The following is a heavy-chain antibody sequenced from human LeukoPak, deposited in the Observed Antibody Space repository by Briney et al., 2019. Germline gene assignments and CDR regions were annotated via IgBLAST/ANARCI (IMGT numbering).Heavy chain of an antibody. CDR3: AKFLAYCGGDCSQGWFDP. D-gene: IGHD2-21*02. V-gene: IGHV3-23*01. Sequence: GGSLRLSCTASDFTFSDYYMSWIRQAPGKGLEWVSAISGSGGSTYYADSVKGRFTISRDNSKNTLYLQMNSLRAEDTAVYYCAKFLAYCGGDCSQGWFDPWGQGTLVTVSS. CDR2: ISGSGGST. J-gene: IGHJ5*02. CDR1: DFTFSDYY.